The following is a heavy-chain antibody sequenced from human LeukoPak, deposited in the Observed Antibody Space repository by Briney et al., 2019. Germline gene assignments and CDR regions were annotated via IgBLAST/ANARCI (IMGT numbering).Heavy chain of an antibody. V-gene: IGHV3-48*01. J-gene: IGHJ4*02. CDR1: GFTFSNYS. CDR2: ISSSSNTI. D-gene: IGHD3-22*01. Sequence: GGSLRLSCAASGFTFSNYSMNWVRQAPGKGLEWVSYISSSSNTIYYADSVKGRFTISRDNAQNSLYLQMNSLRAEDTAVYYCAREGSSGYYWWGQGTLVTVSS. CDR3: AREGSSGYYW.